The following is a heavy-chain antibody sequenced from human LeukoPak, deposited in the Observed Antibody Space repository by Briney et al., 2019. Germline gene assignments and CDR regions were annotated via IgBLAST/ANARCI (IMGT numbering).Heavy chain of an antibody. CDR3: ASQVWFGDRGGWFDP. CDR1: GGSFSGYY. Sequence: NPSETLSLTCAVYGGSFSGYYWSWIRQPPGKGLEWIGEINHSGSTNYNPSLKSRVTISVDTSKNQFSLKLSSVTAADTAVYYCASQVWFGDRGGWFDPWGQGTLVTVSS. D-gene: IGHD3-10*01. CDR2: INHSGST. V-gene: IGHV4-34*01. J-gene: IGHJ5*02.